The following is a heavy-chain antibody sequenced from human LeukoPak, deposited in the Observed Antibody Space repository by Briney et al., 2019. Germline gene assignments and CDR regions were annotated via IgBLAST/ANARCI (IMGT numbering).Heavy chain of an antibody. J-gene: IGHJ6*03. CDR2: IYYSGST. CDR1: GGSISSYY. CDR3: AGGQKMATMYYYMDV. V-gene: IGHV4-59*01. Sequence: SETLSLTCTVSGGSISSYYWSWIRQPPGKGLEWIGYIYYSGSTNYNPSLKSRVTISVDTSKNQFSLKLSSVTAADTAVYYCAGGQKMATMYYYMDVWGKGTTVTISS. D-gene: IGHD5-24*01.